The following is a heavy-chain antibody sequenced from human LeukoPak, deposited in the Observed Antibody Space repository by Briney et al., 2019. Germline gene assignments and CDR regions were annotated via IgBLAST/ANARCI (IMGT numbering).Heavy chain of an antibody. J-gene: IGHJ4*02. CDR1: GGSISSSSYY. Sequence: PSETLSLTCTVSGGSISSSSYYWGWIRQPPGKGLEWIGSIYYSGSTYYNPSLKSRVTISVDTSKNQFSLKLSSVTAADTAVYYCARRNGEGRGSSWEFDYWGQGTLVTVSS. CDR2: IYYSGST. V-gene: IGHV4-39*01. D-gene: IGHD6-13*01. CDR3: ARRNGEGRGSSWEFDY.